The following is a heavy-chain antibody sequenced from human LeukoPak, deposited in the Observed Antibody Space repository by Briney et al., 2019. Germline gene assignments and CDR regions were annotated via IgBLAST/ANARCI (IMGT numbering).Heavy chain of an antibody. CDR3: AKSRMRIRFDP. J-gene: IGHJ5*02. CDR2: IWYDGSNK. D-gene: IGHD2-15*01. Sequence: GGSLRLSCAASGFTFSSYGMHWVRQAPGKGLEWVAVIWYDGSNKYYADSVKGRFTISRDNSKNTLYLQMNSLRAEDTAVYYCAKSRMRIRFDPWGQGTLVTVSS. CDR1: GFTFSSYG. V-gene: IGHV3-30*02.